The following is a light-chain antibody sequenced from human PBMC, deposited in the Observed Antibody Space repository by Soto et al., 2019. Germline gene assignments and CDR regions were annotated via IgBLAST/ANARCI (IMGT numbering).Light chain of an antibody. CDR3: QTWGTGIVI. J-gene: IGLJ2*01. Sequence: QLVLTQSPSASASLRASVKLTCTLSSSHSSYAIAWHQQQPEKGPRYLMKLNSDGSHSKGDGIPDRFSGSSSGAERYLTISSLQSEDEADYYCQTWGTGIVIFGGGTKLTVL. CDR2: LNSDGSH. CDR1: SSHSSYA. V-gene: IGLV4-69*01.